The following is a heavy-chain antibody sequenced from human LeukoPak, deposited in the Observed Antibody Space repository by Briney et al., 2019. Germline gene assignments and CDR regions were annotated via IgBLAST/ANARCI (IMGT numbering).Heavy chain of an antibody. CDR1: EFTFNSYP. CDR2: ISGSGGST. Sequence: PGGSLRLSCSASEFTFNSYPMSWIRQAPGRGLEWVAAISGSGGSTYYADSVRGRLTISRDNSKNTLYLQMNSLRAEDTAVYYCAKSGASIAARPMDYWGQGTLVTVSS. CDR3: AKSGASIAARPMDY. J-gene: IGHJ4*02. D-gene: IGHD6-6*01. V-gene: IGHV3-23*01.